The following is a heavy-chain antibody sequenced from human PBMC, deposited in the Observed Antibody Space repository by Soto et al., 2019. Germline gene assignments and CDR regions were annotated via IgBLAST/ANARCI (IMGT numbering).Heavy chain of an antibody. CDR1: GGSIRSGGYY. Sequence: QVQLQESGPGLVKPSQTLSLTCTVSGGSIRSGGYYWSWIRQHPGKGLEWIGYIFDSGSTFYNPSLESRVTISVDTSKSQFSLKLTSVTAADKAVYYCARDVVTTYGLDVWGQGTTVTVSS. V-gene: IGHV4-31*03. CDR3: ARDVVTTYGLDV. CDR2: IFDSGST. J-gene: IGHJ6*02. D-gene: IGHD2-21*02.